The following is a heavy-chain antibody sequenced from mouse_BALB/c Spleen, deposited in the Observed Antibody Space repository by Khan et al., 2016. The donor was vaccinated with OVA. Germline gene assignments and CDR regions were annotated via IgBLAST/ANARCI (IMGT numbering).Heavy chain of an antibody. D-gene: IGHD2-4*01. V-gene: IGHV2-6-7*01. Sequence: QVQLKQSGPGLVAPSQSLSITCTVSGFSLTGYGVNWVRQPPGKGLEWLGMIWGDGSTDYNSALKSRLSISKDNSKSQVFLKMNSLHTDDTARYYCAREIYYDYAYYYAMDYWGQGNSVTVSS. CDR1: GFSLTGYG. CDR3: AREIYYDYAYYYAMDY. CDR2: IWGDGST. J-gene: IGHJ4*01.